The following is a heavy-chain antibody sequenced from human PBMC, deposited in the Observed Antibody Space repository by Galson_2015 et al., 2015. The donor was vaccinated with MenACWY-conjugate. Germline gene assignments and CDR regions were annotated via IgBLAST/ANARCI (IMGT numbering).Heavy chain of an antibody. CDR1: GFTFSNAW. Sequence: SLRLSCAASGFTFSNAWMTWVRQAPGKGLEWVGRIKSKTHSGTPDYAAPVNGRFTISRDDSRNTVYLEMNGLKAEDTAIYYCTRVCTTTRCTPSNYFYYRDVWGIGTTVTVSS. D-gene: IGHD2-2*01. CDR3: TRVCTTTRCTPSNYFYYRDV. J-gene: IGHJ6*03. V-gene: IGHV3-15*01. CDR2: IKSKTHSGTP.